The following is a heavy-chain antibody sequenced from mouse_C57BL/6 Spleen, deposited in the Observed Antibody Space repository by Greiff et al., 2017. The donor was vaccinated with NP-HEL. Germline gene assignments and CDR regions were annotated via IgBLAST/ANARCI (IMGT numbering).Heavy chain of an antibody. CDR2: INPGSGGT. CDR3: ARSRGTAQAEFAY. Sequence: VQLQQSGAELVRPGTSVKVSCKASGYAFTNYLIEWVKQRPGQGLEWIGVINPGSGGTNYNEKFKGKATLTADKSSSTAYMQLSSLTSEDSAVYFCARSRGTAQAEFAYWGQGTLVTVSA. CDR1: GYAFTNYL. V-gene: IGHV1-54*01. J-gene: IGHJ3*01. D-gene: IGHD3-2*02.